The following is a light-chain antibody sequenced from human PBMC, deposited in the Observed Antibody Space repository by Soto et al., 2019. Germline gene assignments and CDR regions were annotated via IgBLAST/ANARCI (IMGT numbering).Light chain of an antibody. Sequence: QSALTQPASVSGSPGQSITISCTGTSSDVGGYKYVSWYQQHPGKAPKLMIYEVSNRPSGVSNRFSGSKSGNMASLTISGLPAEDEADYYCSSYTSSSPCVFGTGTKVTVL. V-gene: IGLV2-14*01. CDR2: EVS. CDR1: SSDVGGYKY. CDR3: SSYTSSSPCV. J-gene: IGLJ1*01.